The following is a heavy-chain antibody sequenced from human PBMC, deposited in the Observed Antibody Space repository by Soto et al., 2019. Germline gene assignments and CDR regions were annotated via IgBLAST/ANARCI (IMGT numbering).Heavy chain of an antibody. CDR2: IYTSGST. J-gene: IGHJ5*02. V-gene: IGHV4-4*07. CDR3: ARAVAKRGVNWFDP. CDR1: GGSISSYY. D-gene: IGHD6-19*01. Sequence: ESLSLTCTVSGGSISSYYWSWIRQPAGKGLEWIGRIYTSGSTNYNPSLKSRVTMSVDTSKNQFSLKLSSVTAADTAVYYCARAVAKRGVNWFDPWGQGTLVTVSS.